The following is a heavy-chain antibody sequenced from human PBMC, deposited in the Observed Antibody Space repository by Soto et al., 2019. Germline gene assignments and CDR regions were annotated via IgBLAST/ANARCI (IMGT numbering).Heavy chain of an antibody. CDR3: ARHEMTRGYSGDDWNDSMDV. Sequence: QLQLQESGPGLVKPSETLSLTCTVSGGSISSSGYYWGWIRQPQGKGLEWIGSKYYSGSTYYNPSLKSLVTISVDTYKTQFSLKLSSVTAADTSVYYCARHEMTRGYSGDDWNDSMDVWGQGTTVTVSS. CDR1: GGSISSSGYY. J-gene: IGHJ6*02. V-gene: IGHV4-39*01. CDR2: KYYSGST. D-gene: IGHD5-12*01.